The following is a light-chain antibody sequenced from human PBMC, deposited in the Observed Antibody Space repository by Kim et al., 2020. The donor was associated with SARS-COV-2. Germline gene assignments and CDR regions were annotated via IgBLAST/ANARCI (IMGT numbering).Light chain of an antibody. CDR2: EVT. V-gene: IGLV2-8*01. Sequence: SPGQSITISCTGTSVGAYKYVSWYQQRPGKSPKVIIYEVTKRPSGVPDRFSGSKSGNTASLTVSGLQAEDEGDYHCSSYTGSNSVIFGGGTQLTVL. CDR1: SVGAYKY. CDR3: SSYTGSNSVI. J-gene: IGLJ2*01.